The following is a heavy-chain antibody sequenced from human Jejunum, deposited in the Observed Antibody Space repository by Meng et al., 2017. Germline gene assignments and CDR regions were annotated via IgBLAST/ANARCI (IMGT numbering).Heavy chain of an antibody. D-gene: IGHD2-2*01. CDR3: ASNTDCTSTSCYAY. Sequence: QAQLGQSGAEVKKPGASVKVSCKASGYSFTGYYMHWVRQAPGQGLEWLGRINTYSGDTNYAQKFQGRVTMTRDTSISTAYMELSSLSSDDTALYYCASNTDCTSTSCYAYWGQGTLVTVSS. CDR2: INTYSGDT. V-gene: IGHV1-2*06. CDR1: GYSFTGYY. J-gene: IGHJ4*02.